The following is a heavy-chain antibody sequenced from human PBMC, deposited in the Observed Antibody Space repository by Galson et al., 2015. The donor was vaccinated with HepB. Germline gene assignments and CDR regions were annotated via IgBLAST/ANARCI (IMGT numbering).Heavy chain of an antibody. D-gene: IGHD3-22*01. CDR1: GGTFSSYA. CDR3: ARDSSTSPYYYDSSGYYY. V-gene: IGHV1-69*01. J-gene: IGHJ4*02. CDR2: IIPIFGTA. Sequence: SCKASGGTFSSYAISWVRQAPGQGLEWMGGIIPIFGTANYAQKFQGRVTITADESTSTAYMELSSLRSEDTAVYYCARDSSTSPYYYDSSGYYYWGQGTLVTVSS.